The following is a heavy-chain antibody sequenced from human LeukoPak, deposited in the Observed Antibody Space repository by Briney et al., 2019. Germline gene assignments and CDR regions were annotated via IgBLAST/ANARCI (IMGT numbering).Heavy chain of an antibody. Sequence: SETLSLTCAVYGGSFSGYYWSWIRQPPGKGLEWIGEFNHRGSTNYNPSLKSRVTMSVDTSKNQFSLRLTSVTAADTAVYYCARSDGTSARVNAFDIWGQGTMVTVSS. CDR1: GGSFSGYY. CDR2: FNHRGST. D-gene: IGHD1-1*01. CDR3: ARSDGTSARVNAFDI. V-gene: IGHV4-34*01. J-gene: IGHJ3*02.